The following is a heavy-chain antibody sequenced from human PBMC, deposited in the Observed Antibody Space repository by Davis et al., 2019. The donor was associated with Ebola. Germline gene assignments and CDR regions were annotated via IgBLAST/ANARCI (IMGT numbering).Heavy chain of an antibody. J-gene: IGHJ4*02. CDR3: AKDNGDYVSWIDY. CDR2: ISWNRGSI. Sequence: SLKISCAASGFQFDDYGMHWVRQVPGKGPEWVSGISWNRGSIGYADSVKGRFTISRDNAKNSLYLQMNSLRAEDTALYYCAKDNGDYVSWIDYWGQGTLVTVSS. D-gene: IGHD3-16*01. V-gene: IGHV3-9*01. CDR1: GFQFDDYG.